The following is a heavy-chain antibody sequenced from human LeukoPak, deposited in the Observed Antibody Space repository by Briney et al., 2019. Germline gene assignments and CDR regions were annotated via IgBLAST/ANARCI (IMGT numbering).Heavy chain of an antibody. D-gene: IGHD6-13*01. CDR3: ARGGSSWPQNWFDP. Sequence: PSETLSLTCAVYGGSFSGYYWSWIRQPPGEGLEWIGEINHSGSTNYNPSLKSRVTISVDTSKNQFSLKLSSVTAADTAVYYCARGGSSWPQNWFDPWGQGTLVTVSS. J-gene: IGHJ5*02. V-gene: IGHV4-34*01. CDR2: INHSGST. CDR1: GGSFSGYY.